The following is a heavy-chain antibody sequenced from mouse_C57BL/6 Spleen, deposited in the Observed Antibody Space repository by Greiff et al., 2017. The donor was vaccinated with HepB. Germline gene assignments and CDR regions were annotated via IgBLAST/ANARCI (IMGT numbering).Heavy chain of an antibody. V-gene: IGHV3-6*01. J-gene: IGHJ3*01. CDR3: AREGDGYPFAY. CDR1: GYSITSGYY. D-gene: IGHD2-3*01. Sequence: ESGPGLVKPSQSLSLTCSVTGYSITSGYYWNWIRQFPGNKLEWLGYISYDGSNNYNPSLKNRIPITRDTSKNQFFLKLNSVTTEDTATYYCAREGDGYPFAYWGQGTLVTVSA. CDR2: ISYDGSN.